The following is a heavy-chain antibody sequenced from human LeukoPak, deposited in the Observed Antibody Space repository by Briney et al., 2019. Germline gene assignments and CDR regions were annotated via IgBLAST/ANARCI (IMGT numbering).Heavy chain of an antibody. J-gene: IGHJ6*02. D-gene: IGHD5-12*01. CDR2: ISAYNGNT. V-gene: IGHV1-18*01. Sequence: ASVKVSCKASGYTFTSHGISWVRQAPGQGLEWMGWISAYNGNTNYAQKLQGRVTMTTDTSTSTAYMELRSLRSDDTAVYYCAREVEMATSYYYYYGMDVWGQGTTVTVSS. CDR1: GYTFTSHG. CDR3: AREVEMATSYYYYYGMDV.